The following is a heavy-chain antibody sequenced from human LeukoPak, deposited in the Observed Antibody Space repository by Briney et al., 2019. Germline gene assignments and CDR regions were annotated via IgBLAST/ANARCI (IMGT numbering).Heavy chain of an antibody. J-gene: IGHJ6*02. V-gene: IGHV1-46*01. CDR3: ARSLAYYDFWSGYQNYYYYYGMDV. CDR1: GYTFTSYY. D-gene: IGHD3-3*01. Sequence: ASVKVSCKASGYTFTSYYMHWVRQAPGQGLEWMGIINPSGGSTSYAQKFQGRVTMTRDTSTSTAYMELSSLRSEDTAVYYCARSLAYYDFWSGYQNYYYYYGMDVWGQGTTVTVSS. CDR2: INPSGGST.